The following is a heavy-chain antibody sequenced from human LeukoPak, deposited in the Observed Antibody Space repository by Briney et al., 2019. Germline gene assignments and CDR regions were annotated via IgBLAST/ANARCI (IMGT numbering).Heavy chain of an antibody. V-gene: IGHV1-69*04. CDR3: VRDALNWNYDY. D-gene: IGHD1-7*01. Sequence: SVKVSCKASGGTFSSYAISWVRQAPGQGLEWMGRIIPILGIANYAQKFQGRVTITADKSTSTAYMELSSLRSEDTAVYYCVRDALNWNYDYWGQGTLVAVSS. J-gene: IGHJ4*02. CDR1: GGTFSSYA. CDR2: IIPILGIA.